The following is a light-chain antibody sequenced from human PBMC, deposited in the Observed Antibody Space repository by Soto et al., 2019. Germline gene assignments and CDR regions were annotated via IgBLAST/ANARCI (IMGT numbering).Light chain of an antibody. CDR1: QSVLLSSNNKNY. V-gene: IGKV4-1*01. Sequence: DIVMTQSPDSLAVSLGERATINCKSSQSVLLSSNNKNYFGWYQQKPGQPPKLLIYWASTRESGVPDRFSGSESGTDFTLTISSLQAEDVAVYYCQQYYSTPPTFGQGTKLEIK. J-gene: IGKJ2*01. CDR3: QQYYSTPPT. CDR2: WAS.